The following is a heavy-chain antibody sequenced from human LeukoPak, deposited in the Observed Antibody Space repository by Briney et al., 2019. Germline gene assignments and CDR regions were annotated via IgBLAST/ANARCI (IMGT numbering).Heavy chain of an antibody. CDR1: GYSISSGYY. CDR3: ARARDGYRLDY. V-gene: IGHV4-4*07. Sequence: SETLSLTCTVSGYSISSGYYWSWIRQPAGKGLEWIGRIYTSGSTNYNPSLKSRVTMSVDTSKNQFSLKLSSVTAADTAVYYCARARDGYRLDYWGQGTLVTVSS. CDR2: IYTSGST. J-gene: IGHJ4*02. D-gene: IGHD5-24*01.